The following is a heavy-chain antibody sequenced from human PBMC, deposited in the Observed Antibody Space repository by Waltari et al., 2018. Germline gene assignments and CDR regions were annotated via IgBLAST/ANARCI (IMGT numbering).Heavy chain of an antibody. CDR2: ISYDGSYK. V-gene: IGHV3-30*01. CDR3: AREGYSGSYWFDY. Sequence: QVQLVESGGGVVQPGRSLRLSCAASAFTFSSSAMYWVRQTPGKGLEWVALISYDGSYKYYGDSVKGRFTISRDNSKNTLYLQMNSLRPEDTAVYYCAREGYSGSYWFDYWGQGTLVTVSS. CDR1: AFTFSSSA. J-gene: IGHJ4*02. D-gene: IGHD1-26*01.